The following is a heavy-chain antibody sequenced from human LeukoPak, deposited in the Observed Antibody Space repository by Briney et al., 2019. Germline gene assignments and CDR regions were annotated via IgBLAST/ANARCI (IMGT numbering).Heavy chain of an antibody. J-gene: IGHJ4*02. CDR1: GYTFSSYG. V-gene: IGHV1-18*01. CDR3: ARDLSSYYYY. D-gene: IGHD3-10*01. CDR2: IAPYNGNT. Sequence: GASVKVSCKGSGYTFSSYGISWVRQAPGQGLEWMGWIAPYNGNTNYAQKFQGRVTMTTDTSTSTAYMELRSLGSDDTAVYHCARDLSSYYYYWGQGTLVTVSS.